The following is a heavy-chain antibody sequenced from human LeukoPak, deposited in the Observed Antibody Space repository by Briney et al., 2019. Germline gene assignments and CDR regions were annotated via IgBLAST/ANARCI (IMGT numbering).Heavy chain of an antibody. Sequence: GGSLRLSCAASGFTFSNYWMSWVRQAPGKGLEWVANIKQDGSETYYADSVKGRFTISRDNSKNTLYLQMNSLRAEDTAVYYCAKEKYSDYWGQGTLVTVSS. D-gene: IGHD5-12*01. CDR1: GFTFSNYW. J-gene: IGHJ4*02. CDR3: AKEKYSDY. CDR2: IKQDGSET. V-gene: IGHV3-7*03.